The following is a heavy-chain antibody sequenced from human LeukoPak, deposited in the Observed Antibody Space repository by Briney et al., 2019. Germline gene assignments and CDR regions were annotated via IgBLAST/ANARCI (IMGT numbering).Heavy chain of an antibody. CDR2: INPSGGST. CDR1: GYTFTGYY. D-gene: IGHD1-26*01. Sequence: GASVKVSCKASGYTFTGYYMHWVRQAPGQGLEWMGIINPSGGSTSYAQKFQGRVTMTRDMSTSTVYMELSSLRSEDTAVYYCARRLRELPFDYWGQGTLVTVSS. J-gene: IGHJ4*02. V-gene: IGHV1-46*01. CDR3: ARRLRELPFDY.